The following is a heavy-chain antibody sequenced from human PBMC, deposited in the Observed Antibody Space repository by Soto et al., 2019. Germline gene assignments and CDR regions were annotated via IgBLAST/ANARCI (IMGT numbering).Heavy chain of an antibody. D-gene: IGHD6-13*01. J-gene: IGHJ5*02. CDR2: MNPNSGNT. CDR3: ARERSAAGTGWFDP. CDR1: GYTFTSYD. Sequence: QVQLVQSGAEVKKPGASVKVSCKASGYTFTSYDINWVRQATGQGLEWMGWMNPNSGNTGYAQKFQGRVTMTRNTSRSTAYLERSSRRSEDTAVYYCARERSAAGTGWFDPWGQGTLVTVSS. V-gene: IGHV1-8*02.